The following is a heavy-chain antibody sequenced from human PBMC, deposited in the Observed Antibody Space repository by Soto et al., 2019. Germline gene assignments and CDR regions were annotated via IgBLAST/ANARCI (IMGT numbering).Heavy chain of an antibody. Sequence: QVQLVQSGAEVRKPGSSVQVSCNASGGTFDNYAIVWVRQAPGQGLEWVGGIIPVLGAANYAQKLQDKVTITADASTSTAYMGLSSLTSEDTAVYYCARVAPWLGYYFDYWGQGTLVTVSS. D-gene: IGHD5-12*01. CDR3: ARVAPWLGYYFDY. V-gene: IGHV1-69*01. CDR2: IIPVLGAA. CDR1: GGTFDNYA. J-gene: IGHJ4*02.